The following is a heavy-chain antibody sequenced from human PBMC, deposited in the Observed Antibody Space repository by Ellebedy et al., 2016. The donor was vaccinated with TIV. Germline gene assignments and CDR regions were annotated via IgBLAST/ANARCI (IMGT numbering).Heavy chain of an antibody. Sequence: SGPTLVKPKETLTLTCTVSGFSLTNIIMGVSWIRQPPGKALEWLAHIFSNDEKSYSTYLEARLSISKATAKSQVVLTVANMDPVDTATYYCVRALKYCGGDCTYKFDFWGQGALVTVSS. D-gene: IGHD2-21*02. CDR1: GFSLTNIIMG. J-gene: IGHJ4*02. CDR3: VRALKYCGGDCTYKFDF. V-gene: IGHV2-26*01. CDR2: IFSNDEK.